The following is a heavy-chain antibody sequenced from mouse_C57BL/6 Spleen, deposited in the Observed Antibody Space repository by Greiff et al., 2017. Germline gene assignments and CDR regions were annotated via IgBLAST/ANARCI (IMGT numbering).Heavy chain of an antibody. CDR1: GYTFTSYW. CDR2: IDPSDSYT. CDR3: ARFSYDSLFAY. D-gene: IGHD2-4*01. J-gene: IGHJ3*01. V-gene: IGHV1-50*01. Sequence: QVQLKQPGAELVKPGASVKLSCKASGYTFTSYWMQWVNQRPGQGLEWIGEIDPSDSYTNYNQKFKGKATLTVDTSSSTAYMQLSSLTSEDSAVYYCARFSYDSLFAYWGQGTLVTVSA.